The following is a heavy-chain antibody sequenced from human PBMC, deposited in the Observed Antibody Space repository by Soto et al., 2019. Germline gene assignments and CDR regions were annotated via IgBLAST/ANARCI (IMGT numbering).Heavy chain of an antibody. V-gene: IGHV3-7*03. CDR3: ARYWAPDSGPFDY. Sequence: PGGSLRLSCAASGFTFSSYWMSWVRQAPGKGLEWVANIKQDGSEKYYVDSVKGRFTISRDNAKNSLYLQMNSLRAEDTAVYYCARYWAPDSGPFDYWGQGTLVTVSS. CDR1: GFTFSSYW. CDR2: IKQDGSEK. J-gene: IGHJ4*02. D-gene: IGHD3-10*01.